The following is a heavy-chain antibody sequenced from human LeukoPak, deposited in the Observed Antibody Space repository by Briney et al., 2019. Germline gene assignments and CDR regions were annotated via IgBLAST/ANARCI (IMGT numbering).Heavy chain of an antibody. Sequence: ASVKVSCKASGYTFTGYYMHWVRQAPGQGLEWMGWINPNSGGTNYEQKFQGRLTMTTEKSTSTAYMELRRLTSDDTAVYYCARGSYYDYWGQGTLVTVSS. CDR1: GYTFTGYY. V-gene: IGHV1-2*02. D-gene: IGHD1-26*01. CDR3: ARGSYYDY. CDR2: INPNSGGT. J-gene: IGHJ4*02.